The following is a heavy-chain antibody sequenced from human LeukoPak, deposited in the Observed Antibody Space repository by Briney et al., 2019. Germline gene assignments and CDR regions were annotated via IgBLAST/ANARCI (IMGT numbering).Heavy chain of an antibody. J-gene: IGHJ6*04. CDR3: ARSFGSGSPWDYYYYGMDV. V-gene: IGHV1-69*01. Sequence: ASVKVSCKASGGTFSSYAISWVRQAPGQGLEWMGGIIPIFGTANYAQKIQGRVTITADESTSTAYMELSSLRSEDTAVYYCARSFGSGSPWDYYYYGMDVWGKGTTVTVSS. CDR1: GGTFSSYA. D-gene: IGHD3-10*01. CDR2: IIPIFGTA.